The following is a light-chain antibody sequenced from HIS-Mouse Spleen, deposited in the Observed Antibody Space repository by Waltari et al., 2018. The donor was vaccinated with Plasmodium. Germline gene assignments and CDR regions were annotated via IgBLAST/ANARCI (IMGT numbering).Light chain of an antibody. V-gene: IGKV3-11*01. J-gene: IGKJ4*01. Sequence: VFTQSPATLSLSPGERPTPSCRASQSVSSYLAWYQQKPGQAPRLLIYDASNRATRIPARFSGSGSGTDFTLTISSLEPEDCAVYYCQQRSNWVTFGGGTKVEIK. CDR2: DAS. CDR3: QQRSNWVT. CDR1: QSVSSY.